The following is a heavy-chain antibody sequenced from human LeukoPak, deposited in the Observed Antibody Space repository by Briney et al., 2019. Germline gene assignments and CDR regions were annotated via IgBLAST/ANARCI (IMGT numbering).Heavy chain of an antibody. CDR1: GYTFTSYG. V-gene: IGHV1-18*01. CDR3: ARVVTGYYRGDH. CDR2: ISAYNGNT. J-gene: IGHJ4*02. D-gene: IGHD3-9*01. Sequence: ASVKVSCKASGYTFTSYGISWVRQAPGQGLEWMGWISAYNGNTNYAQKFQGRVTMTTDTSTSTAYMELRSLRSDDTAVYYCARVVTGYYRGDHWGQGTLVTVSS.